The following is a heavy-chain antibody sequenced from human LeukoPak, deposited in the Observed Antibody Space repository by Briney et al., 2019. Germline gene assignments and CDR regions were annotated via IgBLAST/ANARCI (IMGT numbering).Heavy chain of an antibody. CDR2: ISISSSYI. D-gene: IGHD2-2*01. CDR3: ARSAYCSSSSCLGGSGYSSFDY. Sequence: GGSLRLSCAASGFTFSTYSMNWVRQAPGKGLEWVSSISISSSYIYYAESVKGRFTISRDNAKNSLYLQMNSLRAEDTAVYYCARSAYCSSSSCLGGSGYSSFDYWGQGTPVTVSS. V-gene: IGHV3-21*01. J-gene: IGHJ4*02. CDR1: GFTFSTYS.